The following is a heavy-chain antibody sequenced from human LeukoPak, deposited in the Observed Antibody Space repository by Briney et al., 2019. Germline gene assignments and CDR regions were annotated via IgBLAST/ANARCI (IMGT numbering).Heavy chain of an antibody. CDR2: ISGSGGST. D-gene: IGHD2-21*02. CDR3: AKGRSVVVTVIGRLEYFDY. CDR1: GFTFSSYA. J-gene: IGHJ4*02. Sequence: GGSLRFSCAASGFTFSSYAMSWVRQAPGKGLEWVSAISGSGGSTYYADSVKGRFTISRDNSKNTLYLQMNSLRAEDTAVYYCAKGRSVVVTVIGRLEYFDYWGQGTLVTVSS. V-gene: IGHV3-23*01.